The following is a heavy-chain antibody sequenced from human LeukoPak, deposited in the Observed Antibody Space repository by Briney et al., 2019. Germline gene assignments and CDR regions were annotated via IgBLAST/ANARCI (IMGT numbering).Heavy chain of an antibody. CDR2: IKQDGSEK. V-gene: IGHV3-7*01. CDR1: GFSFSNYW. Sequence: PGGSLRLSCAASGFSFSNYWVSWVRQAPGKGLEWVANIKQDGSEKYYVDSVKGRFIISRDNAKNSLYLQMNSLRADDTAVYYCARDGYATSVYWGQGTLVTVSS. J-gene: IGHJ4*02. D-gene: IGHD2-2*01. CDR3: ARDGYATSVY.